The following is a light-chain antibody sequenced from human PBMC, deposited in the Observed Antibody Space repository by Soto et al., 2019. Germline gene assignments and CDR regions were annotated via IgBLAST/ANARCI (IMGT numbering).Light chain of an antibody. CDR2: DVT. CDR3: CSYSSSSTHVV. V-gene: IGLV2-14*03. J-gene: IGLJ2*01. Sequence: QSALTQPASVSGSPGRSVTISCTGSSSDVGYFNYVSWYQHLPGSAPKPITYDVTNRPSGISYRFSASKSGRTASLTISGLQAEDVADDFGCSYSSSSTHVVFGGGTKLTVL. CDR1: SSDVGYFNY.